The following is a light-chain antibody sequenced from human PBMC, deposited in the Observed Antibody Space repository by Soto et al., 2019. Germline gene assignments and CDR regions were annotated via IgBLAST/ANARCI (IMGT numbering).Light chain of an antibody. J-gene: IGLJ1*01. CDR1: SSDVGSYNL. CDR3: ASYAPSSSFVYV. CDR2: DGS. Sequence: QSVLTQPASMSGSPGQSITISCTGTSSDVGSYNLVSWYQQFPDKAPKLIIYDGSERPSGVSDRFSGSKSGNTASLTISGLRAEDEAEYHCASYAPSSSFVYVFGTGTKVTVL. V-gene: IGLV2-23*03.